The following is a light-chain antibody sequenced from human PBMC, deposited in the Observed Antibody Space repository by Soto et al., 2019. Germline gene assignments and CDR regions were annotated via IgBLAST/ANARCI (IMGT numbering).Light chain of an antibody. J-gene: IGKJ4*01. CDR2: GAS. CDR1: QSVSSN. V-gene: IGKV3-15*01. Sequence: EIVMTLSPATLSVSPGERATLYCRASQSVSSNLAWYQQKPGQAPRLLIYGASTRATGIPARFSGSGSGTEFTLTISSLQSEDFAVYYCQQYNNLPPITFAGGTKVDIK. CDR3: QQYNNLPPIT.